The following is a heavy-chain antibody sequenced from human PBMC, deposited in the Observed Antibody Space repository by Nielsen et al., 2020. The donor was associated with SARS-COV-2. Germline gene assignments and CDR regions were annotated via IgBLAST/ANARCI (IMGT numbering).Heavy chain of an antibody. CDR2: ISYDGSNK. J-gene: IGHJ4*02. D-gene: IGHD4-17*01. Sequence: GESLKLSCAASGFTFSSYGMHWVRQAPGKGLEWVAVISYDGSNKYYADSVKGRFTISRDNSKNTLYLQMNSLRAEDTAVYYCAKEPYSSCGLYGDSSGYWGQGTLVTVSS. V-gene: IGHV3-30*18. CDR1: GFTFSSYG. CDR3: AKEPYSSCGLYGDSSGY.